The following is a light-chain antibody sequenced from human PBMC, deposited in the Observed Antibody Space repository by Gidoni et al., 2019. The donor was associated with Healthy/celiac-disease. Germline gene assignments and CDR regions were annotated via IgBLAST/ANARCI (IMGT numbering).Light chain of an antibody. Sequence: LIVPPGQSPHVSWRPSQGRLHSDGSTNLAWSIRKPGQLPRFLFFMGSTRALGVHARLSGGGSGTDFTLQISRVEVEDVGVYYCMRAVNTPFTFGQGTKVDIK. CDR1: QGRLHSDGSTN. V-gene: IGKV2-28*01. CDR2: MGS. CDR3: MRAVNTPFT. J-gene: IGKJ3*01.